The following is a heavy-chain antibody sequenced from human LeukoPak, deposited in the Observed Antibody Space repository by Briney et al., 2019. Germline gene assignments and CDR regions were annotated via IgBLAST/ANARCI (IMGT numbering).Heavy chain of an antibody. V-gene: IGHV1-69*13. CDR1: GGTFSSYA. CDR2: IIPIFGTA. D-gene: IGHD3-10*01. CDR3: ARSLYYYGSGSYPWAFDY. Sequence: ASVKVSCKASGGTFSSYAISWVRQAPGQGLEWMGGIIPIFGTANYAQKFQGRVTITADESTSTAYMELSSLRSEDTAVYYCARSLYYYGSGSYPWAFDYWGQGTLVTVSS. J-gene: IGHJ4*02.